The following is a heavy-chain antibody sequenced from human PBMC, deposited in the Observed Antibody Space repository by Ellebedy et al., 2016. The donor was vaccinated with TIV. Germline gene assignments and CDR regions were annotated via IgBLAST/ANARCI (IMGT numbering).Heavy chain of an antibody. Sequence: GESLKIPCAASGFTFSSYWIHWVRQAPGKGLVWVSRINSDGSSTSYADSVKGRFTISRDNAKNTRYLQMNSLRAEDTAVYYCAREDYDGFDYWGQGTLVTVSS. CDR2: INSDGSST. CDR1: GFTFSSYW. V-gene: IGHV3-74*01. CDR3: AREDYDGFDY. J-gene: IGHJ4*02. D-gene: IGHD3-22*01.